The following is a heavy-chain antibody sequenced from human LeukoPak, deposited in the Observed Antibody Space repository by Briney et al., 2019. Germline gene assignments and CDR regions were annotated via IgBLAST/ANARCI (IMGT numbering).Heavy chain of an antibody. V-gene: IGHV4-59*01. CDR1: GVSISNYY. Sequence: SETLSLTCTVSGVSISNYYWSWLRQPPGKGLEWVGYMYHTPGRTFYNPSLKSRVTMAMDTSRDQFSLKLISVTAADTAVYYCARTMVRGVISADAFGVWGQGTMVTVSS. J-gene: IGHJ3*01. D-gene: IGHD3-10*01. CDR3: ARTMVRGVISADAFGV. CDR2: MYHTPGRT.